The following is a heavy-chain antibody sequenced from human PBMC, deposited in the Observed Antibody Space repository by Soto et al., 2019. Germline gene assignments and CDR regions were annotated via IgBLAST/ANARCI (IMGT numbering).Heavy chain of an antibody. CDR1: GGTFSSYA. CDR2: IIPIFGTA. V-gene: IGHV1-69*06. CDR3: ARVSGYANYFDY. Sequence: QVQLVQSGAEVKKPGSSVKVSCKASGGTFSSYAISWVRLATGQGLEWMGGIIPIFGTANYAQKFQGRVTITADKSTSTAYMELSSLRSEDTAVYYCARVSGYANYFDYWGKGTLFTVSS. J-gene: IGHJ4*02. D-gene: IGHD5-12*01.